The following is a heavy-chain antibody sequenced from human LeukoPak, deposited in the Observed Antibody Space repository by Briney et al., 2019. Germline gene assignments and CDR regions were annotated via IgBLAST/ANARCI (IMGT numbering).Heavy chain of an antibody. CDR3: ARGPYYYGSGRFDY. D-gene: IGHD3-10*01. CDR1: GYTFTGYY. CDR2: INPDSGGT. V-gene: IGHV1-2*02. J-gene: IGHJ4*02. Sequence: GASVKVSCKASGYTFTGYYIHWVRQAPGQALEWMGWINPDSGGTNYAQKFQGGVTMTRDTSISTAYMDLSSLRSDDTAVYYCARGPYYYGSGRFDYWGQGTLVTVSS.